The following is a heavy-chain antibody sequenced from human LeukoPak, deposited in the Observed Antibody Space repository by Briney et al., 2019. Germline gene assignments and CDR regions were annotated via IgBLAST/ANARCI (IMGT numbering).Heavy chain of an antibody. Sequence: PSETLSLTCIVSGGSISSYYRSWIRQPAGKGLEWIGRIYSSGSTNYNPSLKSRVTMSVDTSKNQFSLNLTSVNAADTAVYYCARESGGDRDLNYWGQGTLVSVSS. CDR2: IYSSGST. V-gene: IGHV4-4*07. CDR1: GGSISSYY. D-gene: IGHD2-21*01. J-gene: IGHJ4*02. CDR3: ARESGGDRDLNY.